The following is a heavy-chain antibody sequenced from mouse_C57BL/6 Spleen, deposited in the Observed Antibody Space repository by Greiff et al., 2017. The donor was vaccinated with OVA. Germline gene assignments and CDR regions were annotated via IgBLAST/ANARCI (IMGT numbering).Heavy chain of an antibody. J-gene: IGHJ4*01. CDR2: IWSDGST. CDR3: ARHGTVTPGMDY. Sequence: QVQLKESGPGLVAPSQSLSITCTVSGFSLTSYGVHWVRQPPGKGLEWLVVIWSDGSTTYNSALKSRLSISKDNSKSQVFLKMNSLRTDDTAMYYCARHGTVTPGMDYWGQGTSVTVSS. D-gene: IGHD2-2*01. V-gene: IGHV2-6-1*01. CDR1: GFSLTSYG.